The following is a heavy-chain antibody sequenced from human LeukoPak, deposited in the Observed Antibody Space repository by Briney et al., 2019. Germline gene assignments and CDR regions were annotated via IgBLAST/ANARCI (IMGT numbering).Heavy chain of an antibody. CDR1: GFTFSSYG. J-gene: IGHJ3*02. D-gene: IGHD6-25*01. CDR2: IRYDGNNK. CDR3: ARGGIRRQRLTAFDI. Sequence: GGSLRLSCAASGFTFSSYGMHWVRQAPGKGLEWVAFIRYDGNNKYYADSVKGRFTISRDNSKNTLYLQMNSLRAEDTAVYYCARGGIRRQRLTAFDIWGQGTMVTVSS. V-gene: IGHV3-30*02.